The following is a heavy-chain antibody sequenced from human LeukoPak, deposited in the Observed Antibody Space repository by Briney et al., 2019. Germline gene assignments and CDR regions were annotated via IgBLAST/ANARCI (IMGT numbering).Heavy chain of an antibody. Sequence: GWSLRLSCASSGFSFSIYAMSWVRQAPRKGLQWVSSITSSGAGTYYADSVKVRFTISRDNSKDKLYLRMNSLRVEDTAVYFCAKDRPNYYGSNGHYYRRDGDYWGQGTLVTVSS. D-gene: IGHD3-22*01. V-gene: IGHV3-23*01. CDR1: GFSFSIYA. CDR3: AKDRPNYYGSNGHYYRRDGDY. CDR2: ITSSGAGT. J-gene: IGHJ4*02.